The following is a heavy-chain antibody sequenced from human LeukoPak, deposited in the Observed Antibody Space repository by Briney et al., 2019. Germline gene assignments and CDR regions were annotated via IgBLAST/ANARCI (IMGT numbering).Heavy chain of an antibody. CDR1: GGSISPYY. Sequence: PSETLSLTCTVSGGSISPYYWSWIRRPPGKGLEWIGSIYHSGSTYYNPSLKSRVTISVGTSKNQFSLKLSSVTAADTAVYYCARLGPAAYYFDYWGQGTLVTVSS. D-gene: IGHD2-2*01. CDR3: ARLGPAAYYFDY. CDR2: IYHSGST. J-gene: IGHJ4*02. V-gene: IGHV4-38-2*02.